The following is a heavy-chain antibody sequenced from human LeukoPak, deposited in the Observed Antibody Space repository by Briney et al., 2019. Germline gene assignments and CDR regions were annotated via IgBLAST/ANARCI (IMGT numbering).Heavy chain of an antibody. CDR3: AREGSSWSIDY. J-gene: IGHJ4*02. CDR2: INPNSGGT. D-gene: IGHD6-13*01. V-gene: IGHV1-2*06. Sequence: ASVKVSCKASGYTLTGYYMHWVRQAPGQGLEWMGRINPNSGGTNFAQNFQGRVAMTRDTSISTAYMELSRLRSDDTAVYYCAREGSSWSIDYWGQGTLVTVSS. CDR1: GYTLTGYY.